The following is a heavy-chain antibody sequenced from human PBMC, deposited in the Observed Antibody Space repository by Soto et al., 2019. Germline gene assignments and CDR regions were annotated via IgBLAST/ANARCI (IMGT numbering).Heavy chain of an antibody. CDR1: GYSISSGYY. Sequence: SETLSLTCAVSGYSISSGYYWGWIRQPPGKGLEWIGSIYHSGSTHYNPSLKSRVTISVDTSKNQFSLKLSSVTAADTAVYYCARFTDTAFDPWGQGTLVTVSS. V-gene: IGHV4-38-2*01. D-gene: IGHD5-18*01. CDR3: ARFTDTAFDP. CDR2: IYHSGST. J-gene: IGHJ5*02.